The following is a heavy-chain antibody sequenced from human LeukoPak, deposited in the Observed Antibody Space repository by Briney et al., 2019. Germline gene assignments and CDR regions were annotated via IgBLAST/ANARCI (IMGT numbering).Heavy chain of an antibody. CDR1: GYTFTSYG. CDR2: ISAYNGNT. Sequence: ASVKVSCKASGYTFTSYGISWVRQAPGQGLEWMGWISAYNGNTNYAQKLQGRVTMTTDTSTSTAYMELRSLGSDDTAVYYCARIQTSYSSGWYTPPNFDYWGQGTLVTVSS. CDR3: ARIQTSYSSGWYTPPNFDY. J-gene: IGHJ4*02. V-gene: IGHV1-18*01. D-gene: IGHD6-19*01.